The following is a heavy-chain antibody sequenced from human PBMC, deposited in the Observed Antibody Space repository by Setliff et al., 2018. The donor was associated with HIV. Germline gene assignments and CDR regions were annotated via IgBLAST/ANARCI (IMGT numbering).Heavy chain of an antibody. CDR1: GGSVSRGSYY. D-gene: IGHD1-26*01. V-gene: IGHV4-39*01. Sequence: KSSETLSLTCTVSGGSVSRGSYYWGWIRQPTGKGLEWIGTVYYTGSTQYNPSFKSRVTISVDTPKNQFSLKLTSVTAADTAVYYCARHRGGGWDDAFDIWGQGTMVTVSS. J-gene: IGHJ3*02. CDR2: VYYTGST. CDR3: ARHRGGGWDDAFDI.